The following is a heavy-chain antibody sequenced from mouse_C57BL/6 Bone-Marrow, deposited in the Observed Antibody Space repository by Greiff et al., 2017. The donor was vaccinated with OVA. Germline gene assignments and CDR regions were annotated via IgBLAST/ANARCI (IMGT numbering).Heavy chain of an antibody. Sequence: VQLKESGAELVRPGASVKLSCTASGFNIKDDYMHWVKQRPEQGLEWIGWIDPDNGDTEYASKFQGKATITADTSSNTAYLQLSSLTSEDTAVYYCTTWLRLYYFDYWGQGTTLTVSS. CDR3: TTWLRLYYFDY. CDR2: IDPDNGDT. J-gene: IGHJ2*01. V-gene: IGHV14-4*01. CDR1: GFNIKDDY. D-gene: IGHD2-2*01.